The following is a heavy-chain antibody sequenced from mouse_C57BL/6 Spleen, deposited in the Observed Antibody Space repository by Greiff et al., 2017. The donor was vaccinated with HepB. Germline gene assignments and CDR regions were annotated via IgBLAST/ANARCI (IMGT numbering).Heavy chain of an antibody. V-gene: IGHV1-62-2*01. Sequence: QVQLQQSGAELVKPGASVKLSCKASGYTFTEYTIHWVKQRSGQGLEWIGWFYPGSGSIKYNEKFKDKATLTVDTSSSTAYMELHSLTSEDSAVYFCARRTTVVATREGYAMDYWGQGTSVTVSS. CDR3: ARRTTVVATREGYAMDY. D-gene: IGHD1-1*01. CDR1: GYTFTEYT. J-gene: IGHJ4*01. CDR2: FYPGSGSI.